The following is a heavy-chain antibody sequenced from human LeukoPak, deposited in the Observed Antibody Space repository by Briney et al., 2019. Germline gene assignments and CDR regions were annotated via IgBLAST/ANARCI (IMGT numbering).Heavy chain of an antibody. CDR1: GFTFDDYA. CDR3: AKDLSPGHY. Sequence: PGGSLRLSCAASGFTFDDYAMHWVRQAPGKGLEWVSAISGNGGNTYYADSVKGRFTISRDNSKNTLYLQMNSLRAEDTAVYYCAKDLSPGHYWGQGTLVTVSS. J-gene: IGHJ4*02. V-gene: IGHV3-23*01. CDR2: ISGNGGNT. D-gene: IGHD2/OR15-2a*01.